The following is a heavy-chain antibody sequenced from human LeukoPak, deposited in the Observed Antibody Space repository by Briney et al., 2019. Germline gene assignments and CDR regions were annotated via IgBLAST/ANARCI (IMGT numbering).Heavy chain of an antibody. CDR1: GFSLTTSGVG. CDR2: IYWDDDK. J-gene: IGHJ3*02. V-gene: IGHV2-5*02. CDR3: ARRTFDI. Sequence: QSGPTLVKPTQTLTLTCTFSGFSLTTSGVGVGWIRQPPGKALEWLALIYWDDDKGYSSSLTSRLTITKDTSKNQVVLTMTNMDPVDTATYYCARRTFDIWGQGTMVTVSS.